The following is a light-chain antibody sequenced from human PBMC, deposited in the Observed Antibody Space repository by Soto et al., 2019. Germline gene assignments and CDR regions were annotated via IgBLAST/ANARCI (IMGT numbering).Light chain of an antibody. J-gene: IGKJ4*01. V-gene: IGKV1-33*01. CDR1: QDISNY. Sequence: HKTQSPSSLSASVEDRVTITCQASQDISNYLNWYQQKPGKAPKLLIYDASNLETGVPSRFSGSGSGTDFTFTISSLQPEDIATYYCQQYDNLPLTFGGGTKVDIK. CDR3: QQYDNLPLT. CDR2: DAS.